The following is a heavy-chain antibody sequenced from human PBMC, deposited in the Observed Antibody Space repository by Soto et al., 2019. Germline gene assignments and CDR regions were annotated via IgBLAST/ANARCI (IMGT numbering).Heavy chain of an antibody. CDR3: ARVEYSSSVPFDY. D-gene: IGHD6-6*01. J-gene: IGHJ4*02. Sequence: SETLSLTCTVSGGSISSGGYYWSWIRQHPGKGLEWIGYIYYSGSTYYNPSLKSRVTISVDTSKNQFSLKLSSVTAADTAVYYCARVEYSSSVPFDYWGQGTLVTVSS. CDR2: IYYSGST. V-gene: IGHV4-31*02. CDR1: GGSISSGGYY.